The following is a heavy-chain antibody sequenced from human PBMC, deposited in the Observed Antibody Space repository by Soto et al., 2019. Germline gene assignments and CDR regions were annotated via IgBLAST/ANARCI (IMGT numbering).Heavy chain of an antibody. CDR1: GFTFSNAW. CDR3: VRDRSGGAGTYYLDL. CDR2: IKSKTDGGTT. D-gene: IGHD3-10*01. V-gene: IGHV3-15*07. Sequence: GGSLRLSCAASGFTFSNAWMNWFRQAPGKGLEWVGRIKSKTDGGTTDYAAPVKGRFTISRDDSKNTLYLQMNSLKTEDTAVYYCVRDRSGGAGTYYLDLWGRGTLVTVSS. J-gene: IGHJ5*02.